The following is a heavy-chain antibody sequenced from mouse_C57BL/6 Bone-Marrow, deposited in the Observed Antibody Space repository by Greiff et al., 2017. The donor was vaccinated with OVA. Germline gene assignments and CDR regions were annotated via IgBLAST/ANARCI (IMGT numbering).Heavy chain of an antibody. D-gene: IGHD2-4*01. CDR1: GYTFTSYW. V-gene: IGHV1-59*01. Sequence: QVQLKQPGAELVRPGTSVKLSCKASGYTFTSYWMHWVKQRPGQGLEWIGVIDPSDSYTNYNQKFKGKATLTVDTSSSTAYMQLSSLTSEDSAVYYCARGYYDYDEGSWFADWGQGTLVTVSA. CDR2: IDPSDSYT. J-gene: IGHJ3*01. CDR3: ARGYYDYDEGSWFAD.